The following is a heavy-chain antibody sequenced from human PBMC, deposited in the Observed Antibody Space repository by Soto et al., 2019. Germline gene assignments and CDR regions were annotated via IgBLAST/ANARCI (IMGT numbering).Heavy chain of an antibody. CDR2: FDPEDGET. J-gene: IGHJ4*02. Sequence: ASVKVSCKVSGYTLTELSMHWVRQAPGKGLEWMGGFDPEDGETIYAQKFQGRVTMTEDTSTDTAYMELSSLRSGDTAVYYCATVDPTRFEIFDYWGQGTLVTVSS. V-gene: IGHV1-24*01. CDR3: ATVDPTRFEIFDY. D-gene: IGHD3-10*02. CDR1: GYTLTELS.